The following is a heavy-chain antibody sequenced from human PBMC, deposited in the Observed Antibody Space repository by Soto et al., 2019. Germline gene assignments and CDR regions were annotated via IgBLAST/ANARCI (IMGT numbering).Heavy chain of an antibody. CDR1: GGSVTTSSTY. V-gene: IGHV4-31*03. CDR2: VHHSGRT. Sequence: SETLSLTCTVSGGSVTTSSTYWSWIRHSPGKGLEWIGYVHHSGRTYYNPSLKSRVKMSVDTAKNQYDLTLTSVTAADTAVYYCARDRDYYENSGYLNYFDFRGQGTQVTVSS. J-gene: IGHJ4*02. CDR3: ARDRDYYENSGYLNYFDF. D-gene: IGHD5-12*01.